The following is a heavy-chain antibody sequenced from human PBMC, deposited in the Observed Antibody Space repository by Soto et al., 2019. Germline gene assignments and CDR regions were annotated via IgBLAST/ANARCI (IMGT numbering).Heavy chain of an antibody. J-gene: IGHJ4*02. CDR2: IIPIFGTA. Sequence: QVQLVQSGAEEKRPGSSVKVSCKASGGTFSSYAISWVRQAPGQGLEWMGGIIPIFGTANYAQKFQGRVTITADESTSTAYMELISLRSEDTAVYYCARVTYYYDSSGYYADYYFDYWGQGTLVTVSS. CDR3: ARVTYYYDSSGYYADYYFDY. D-gene: IGHD3-22*01. CDR1: GGTFSSYA. V-gene: IGHV1-69*01.